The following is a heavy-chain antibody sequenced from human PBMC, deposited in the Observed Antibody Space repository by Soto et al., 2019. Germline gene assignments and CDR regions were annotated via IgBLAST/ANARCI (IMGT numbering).Heavy chain of an antibody. D-gene: IGHD2-15*01. J-gene: IGHJ3*02. CDR2: IYWDDDK. Sequence: QITLKESGPPLVKPTQTLTLTCTFSGFSLRISGVGVGWIRQPPGKALEGLALIYWDDDKRYSPSLKSRLTITKDTSKNQVVLTMTNMDPVYTAAYYCAHSATLSDAFDIWGQGTMVTVSS. V-gene: IGHV2-5*02. CDR1: GFSLRISGVG. CDR3: AHSATLSDAFDI.